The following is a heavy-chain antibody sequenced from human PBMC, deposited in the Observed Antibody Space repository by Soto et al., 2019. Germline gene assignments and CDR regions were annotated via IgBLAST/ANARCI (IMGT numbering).Heavy chain of an antibody. Sequence: QVQLVESGGGVVQTGRSLRLSCAASGFTLSSYGMHWVRQAPGKGLEWVAVIWYDGSNKYYADSVKGRFTISRDNSKNTLYLQMNSLRAEDTAVYYCARDRQRGSSSFYFDYWGQGTLVTVSS. CDR1: GFTLSSYG. CDR2: IWYDGSNK. D-gene: IGHD6-6*01. CDR3: ARDRQRGSSSFYFDY. J-gene: IGHJ4*02. V-gene: IGHV3-33*01.